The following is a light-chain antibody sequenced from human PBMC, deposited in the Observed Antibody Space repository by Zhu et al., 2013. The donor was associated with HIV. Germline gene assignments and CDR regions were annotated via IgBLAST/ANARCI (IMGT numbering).Light chain of an antibody. Sequence: DIVLTQSPATLSLSPGERATLSCRASQSVSRNLAWYQQKPGQAPRLLIYNASKRATGIPARFSGSGSGTDFTLTISSLEPEDFASFYCQQRSNWLWTFGQGTKVEIK. CDR3: QQRSNWLWT. V-gene: IGKV3-11*01. CDR1: QSVSRN. J-gene: IGKJ1*01. CDR2: NAS.